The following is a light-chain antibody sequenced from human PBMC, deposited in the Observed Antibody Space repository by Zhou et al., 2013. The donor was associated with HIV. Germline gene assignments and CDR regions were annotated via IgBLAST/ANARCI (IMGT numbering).Light chain of an antibody. CDR2: RAS. Sequence: DIQMIQSPSTLSASVGDRVTLTCRASQNINTWLAWYQQKSGKAPDLLIYRASILEVGVPSRFSGSGSGTEFSLTISGLQPDDFATYYCQQYNNLWTFGQGTKLKI. CDR3: QQYNNLWT. CDR1: QNINTW. J-gene: IGKJ1*01. V-gene: IGKV1-5*03.